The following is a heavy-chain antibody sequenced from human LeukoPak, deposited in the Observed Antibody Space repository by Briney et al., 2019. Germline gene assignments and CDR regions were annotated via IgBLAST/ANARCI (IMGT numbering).Heavy chain of an antibody. Sequence: SETLSLTCTVSGGSINSYYWSWIRQPPGKGLEWIGYIYYSGSTNYNPSLKSRVTISVDTSKNQFSLKLSSVTAADTAVYYCASARSYFDVGFDYWGQGTLVTVSS. V-gene: IGHV4-59*01. CDR1: GGSINSYY. J-gene: IGHJ4*02. CDR2: IYYSGST. CDR3: ASARSYFDVGFDY. D-gene: IGHD1-26*01.